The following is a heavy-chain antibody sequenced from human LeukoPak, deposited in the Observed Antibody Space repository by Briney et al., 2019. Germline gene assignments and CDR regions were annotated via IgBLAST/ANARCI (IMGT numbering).Heavy chain of an antibody. V-gene: IGHV1-69*04. D-gene: IGHD3-22*01. CDR1: GGTFSSYA. CDR2: IIPILGIA. CDR3: AREGDYYDSSGYYLIFDY. Sequence: SVKVSCKASGGTFSSYAISWVRQAPGQGLEWMGRIIPILGIASYAQKFQGRVTITADKSTSTAYMELSSLRSEDTAVYYCAREGDYYDSSGYYLIFDYWGQGTLVTVSS. J-gene: IGHJ4*02.